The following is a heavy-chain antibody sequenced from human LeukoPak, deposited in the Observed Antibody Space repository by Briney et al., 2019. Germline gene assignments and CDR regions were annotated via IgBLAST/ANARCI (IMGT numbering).Heavy chain of an antibody. D-gene: IGHD2-21*02. J-gene: IGHJ2*01. Sequence: GGSLRLSCAASGFTFSSFTMHWVRQAPGKGLEWVSSISSLSSYIYYADSMKGRFTISRDNAKNSLYLQMNSLRVEDTAVYYCARAPPYCGGDCSDWYFDLWGRGTLVTVSS. CDR1: GFTFSSFT. V-gene: IGHV3-21*01. CDR2: ISSLSSYI. CDR3: ARAPPYCGGDCSDWYFDL.